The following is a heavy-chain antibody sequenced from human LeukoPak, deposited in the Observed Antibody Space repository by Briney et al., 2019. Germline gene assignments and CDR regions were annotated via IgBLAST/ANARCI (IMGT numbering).Heavy chain of an antibody. CDR1: GLAFTNSW. J-gene: IGHJ4*02. CDR3: ARLSTAVAGGDY. V-gene: IGHV3-7*01. Sequence: GGSLRLSCAASGLAFTNSWMSWVRQTPGEGLERVANIKQDGSEKYYVDSVKGRFTISRDNAKNSLYLQMNSLTAEDTALYYCARLSTAVAGGDYWGQGTLVTVSS. D-gene: IGHD6-19*01. CDR2: IKQDGSEK.